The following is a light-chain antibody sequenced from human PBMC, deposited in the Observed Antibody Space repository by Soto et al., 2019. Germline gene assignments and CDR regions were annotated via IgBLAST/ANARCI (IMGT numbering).Light chain of an antibody. Sequence: EIVLTQSPGTLSLSPGESTTLSCRASQSVGRNFLAWYQQKPGRAPRLLIHGASYRATGVPAKFSCSGSGTDFTLTISRLEPEDFAVYYCHQYAASPLTFGGGPKVEIK. J-gene: IGKJ4*01. CDR2: GAS. V-gene: IGKV3-20*01. CDR3: HQYAASPLT. CDR1: QSVGRNF.